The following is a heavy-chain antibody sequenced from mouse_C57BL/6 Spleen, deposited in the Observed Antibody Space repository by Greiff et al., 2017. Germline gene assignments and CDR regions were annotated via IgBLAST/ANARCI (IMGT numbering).Heavy chain of an antibody. V-gene: IGHV5-9-1*02. CDR1: GFTFSSYA. D-gene: IGHD4-1*01. J-gene: IGHJ3*01. CDR2: ISSGGDYI. CDR3: TRGTGEAWFAY. Sequence: EVKVVESGEGLVKPGGSLKLSCAASGFTFSSYAMSWVRQTPEKRLEWVAYISSGGDYIYYADTVKGRFTISRDNARNTLYLQMSSLKSEDTAMYYCTRGTGEAWFAYWGQGTLVTVSA.